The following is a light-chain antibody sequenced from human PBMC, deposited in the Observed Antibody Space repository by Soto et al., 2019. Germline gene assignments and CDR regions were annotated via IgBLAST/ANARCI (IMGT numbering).Light chain of an antibody. Sequence: EIVLTQSPGTLSLSPGERATLSCRASQSVSDMYLAWYQHKPGQAPRLLIYASNRATGIPDRFSGSGSGTDFTLTINRLEPEDVAVYYCQHYGTSALFGPGTKVEIK. J-gene: IGKJ3*01. CDR2: AS. CDR1: QSVSDMY. CDR3: QHYGTSAL. V-gene: IGKV3-20*01.